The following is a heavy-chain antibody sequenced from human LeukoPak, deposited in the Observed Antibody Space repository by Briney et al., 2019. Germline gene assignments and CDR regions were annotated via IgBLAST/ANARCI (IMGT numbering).Heavy chain of an antibody. CDR1: GGTFSSYA. D-gene: IGHD1-26*01. Sequence: SVKVSCKASGGTFSSYAISWVRQAPGQGLEWMGGIIPIFGTANYAQKFQGRVTITTDESTSTAYMELSSLRSEDTAVYYCAREWGELGHNWSDPWGQGTLVTVSS. CDR2: IIPIFGTA. CDR3: AREWGELGHNWSDP. J-gene: IGHJ5*02. V-gene: IGHV1-69*05.